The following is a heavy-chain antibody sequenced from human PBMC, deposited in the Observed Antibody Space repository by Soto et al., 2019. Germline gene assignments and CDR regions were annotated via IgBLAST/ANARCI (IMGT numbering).Heavy chain of an antibody. V-gene: IGHV4-59*01. D-gene: IGHD6-13*01. Sequence: PSETLSLTCTVSGGSISSYYWSWIRQPPGKGLEWIGYIYYSGSTNYNPSLKSRVTISVDTSKNQFSLKLSSVTAADTAVYYCARDSGIAAADTDNWFDPWGQGTLVTVSS. CDR3: ARDSGIAAADTDNWFDP. J-gene: IGHJ5*02. CDR2: IYYSGST. CDR1: GGSISSYY.